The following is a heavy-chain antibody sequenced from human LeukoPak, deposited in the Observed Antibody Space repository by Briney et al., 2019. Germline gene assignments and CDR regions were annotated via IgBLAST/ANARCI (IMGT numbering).Heavy chain of an antibody. CDR2: IGTAGDT. D-gene: IGHD2-8*02. CDR1: GFTFSSYD. CDR3: ARGSGGYPYYYGMDV. Sequence: GGSLRLSCAASGFTFSSYDMHWVRQATGKDLEWVSAIGTAGDTYYPGSVKGRFTISRENAKNSLYLQMNSLRAGDTAVYYCARGSGGYPYYYGMDVWGQGTTVTVSS. V-gene: IGHV3-13*01. J-gene: IGHJ6*02.